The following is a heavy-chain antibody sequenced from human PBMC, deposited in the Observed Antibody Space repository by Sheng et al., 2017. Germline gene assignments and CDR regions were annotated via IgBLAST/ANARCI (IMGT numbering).Heavy chain of an antibody. Sequence: QVQLQESGPGLVKPFGEPCPSPALSLVAPSAVEVTTGAGSGSPQGRDWSGLGISIIVGSPITTPPSKSRATISVDTSKNQFSLKVRSLTAADTAVYFCARVSCNAGSCGHDYWGQGTLVTVSS. V-gene: IGHV4-61*01. CDR3: ARVSCNAGSCGHDY. J-gene: IGHJ4*02. CDR2: SIIVGSP. D-gene: IGHD2-15*01. CDR1: VAPSAVEVTT.